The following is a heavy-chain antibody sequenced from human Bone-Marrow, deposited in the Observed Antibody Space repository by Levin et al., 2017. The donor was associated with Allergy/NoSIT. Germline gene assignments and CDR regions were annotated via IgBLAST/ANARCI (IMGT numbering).Heavy chain of an antibody. V-gene: IGHV3-21*01. CDR3: ARDFYLGYCSGGSGSYIDH. CDR1: GFTFSDYT. D-gene: IGHD2-15*01. CDR2: ISSSSSYI. J-gene: IGHJ4*02. Sequence: GESLKISCAASGFTFSDYTMNWVRQAPGKGLEWVSSISSSSSYIYYADSVKGRFTISRDNAKNSLDLQMNSLRAEDTAVYFCARDFYLGYCSGGSGSYIDHWGQGTLVNVSS.